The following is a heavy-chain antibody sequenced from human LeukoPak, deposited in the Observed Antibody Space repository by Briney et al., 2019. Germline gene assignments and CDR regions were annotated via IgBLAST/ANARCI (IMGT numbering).Heavy chain of an antibody. CDR3: TKVTDWRTGFDY. J-gene: IGHJ4*02. CDR1: GFTFDGYG. CDR2: ITWNSDDM. Sequence: GRSLRLSCAASGFTFDGYGMYWVRQAPGKGLEWVSGITWNSDDMAYADSVKGRFTISGDNAKNCLYLQMNSLRVEDTALYYCTKVTDWRTGFDYWGQGTLVTVSS. V-gene: IGHV3-9*01. D-gene: IGHD3-9*01.